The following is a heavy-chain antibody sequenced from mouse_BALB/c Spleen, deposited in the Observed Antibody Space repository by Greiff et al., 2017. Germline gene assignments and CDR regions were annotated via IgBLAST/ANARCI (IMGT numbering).Heavy chain of an antibody. Sequence: QVQLQQSGAELARPGASVKLSCKASGYTFTDYYINWVKQRTGQGLEWIGEIYPGSGNTYYNEKFKGKATLTADKSSSTAYMQLSSLTSEDSAVYFCARDELGRFAYWGQGTLVTVSA. V-gene: IGHV1-77*01. CDR1: GYTFTDYY. CDR2: IYPGSGNT. J-gene: IGHJ3*01. D-gene: IGHD4-1*01. CDR3: ARDELGRFAY.